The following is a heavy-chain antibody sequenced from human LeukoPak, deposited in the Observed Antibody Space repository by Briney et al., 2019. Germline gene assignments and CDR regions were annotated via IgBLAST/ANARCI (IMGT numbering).Heavy chain of an antibody. CDR1: GFTFSSYA. CDR3: ARDLYGYNPFDH. Sequence: GGSLRLSCAASGFTFSSYAMSWVRQAPGRGLEWVSAISGSGGSTHYADSVKGRFTISRDNSKNTLYLQMNSLKAEDTAVYYCARDLYGYNPFDHWGQGTLVTV. CDR2: ISGSGGST. D-gene: IGHD5-24*01. J-gene: IGHJ4*02. V-gene: IGHV3-23*01.